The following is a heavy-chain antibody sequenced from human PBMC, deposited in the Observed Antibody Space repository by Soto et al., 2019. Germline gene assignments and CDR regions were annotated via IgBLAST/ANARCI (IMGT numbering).Heavy chain of an antibody. CDR1: GGSISSGGYY. D-gene: IGHD2-15*01. CDR2: IYYSGST. J-gene: IGHJ3*02. CDR3: ARDEVYCSGGSCYSAVPAFDI. V-gene: IGHV4-31*03. Sequence: SETLSLTCTVSGGSISSGGYYWSWIRQHPGKGLEWIGYIYYSGSTYYNPSLKSRVTISVDTSKNQFSLKLSSVTAADTAVYYCARDEVYCSGGSCYSAVPAFDIWGQGTMVTVSS.